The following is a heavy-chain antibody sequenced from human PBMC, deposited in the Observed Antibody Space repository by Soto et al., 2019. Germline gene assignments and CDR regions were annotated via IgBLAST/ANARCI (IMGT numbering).Heavy chain of an antibody. V-gene: IGHV3-30*09. CDR2: ISYDGSDK. Sequence: VQLVESGGGXXXXXXXXRLSCAASXFXYXXXALHWVRQAPGKGLEWVAIISYDGSDKYYADSVKGRFVISRDNPKNTLYLEMNSLRPEDTAVYFCARRAWDSYYAIDVWGQGTTVTVFS. D-gene: IGHD3-22*01. CDR1: XFXYXXXA. CDR3: ARRAWDSYYAIDV. J-gene: IGHJ6*02.